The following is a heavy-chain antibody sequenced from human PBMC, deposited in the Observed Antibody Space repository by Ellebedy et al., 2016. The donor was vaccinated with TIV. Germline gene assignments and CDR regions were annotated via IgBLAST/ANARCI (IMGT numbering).Heavy chain of an antibody. J-gene: IGHJ4*02. CDR1: GGSISSGGYS. CDR2: IYHSGST. D-gene: IGHD5-18*01. CDR3: ARGGYSYGNFDY. V-gene: IGHV4-30-2*01. Sequence: SETLSLXCTVSGGSISSGGYSWSWIRQPPGKGLEWIGYIYHSGSTNYNPSLKSRVTISVDTSKNQFSLKLSSVTAADTAVYYCARGGYSYGNFDYWGQGTLVTVSS.